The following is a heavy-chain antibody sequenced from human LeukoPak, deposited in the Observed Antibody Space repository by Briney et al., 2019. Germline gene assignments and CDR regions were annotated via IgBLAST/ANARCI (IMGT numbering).Heavy chain of an antibody. Sequence: PGGSLRLSCAASGFTFSSFWMGWVRQAPGKGLEWVANIKPDGYDKYYVDSLKGRFTISRDNAENSLFLQMDSLRAEDTAVYYCARDNRPYDYGDLHAFDIWGQGTMVTVSS. J-gene: IGHJ3*02. V-gene: IGHV3-7*01. CDR3: ARDNRPYDYGDLHAFDI. D-gene: IGHD4-17*01. CDR1: GFTFSSFW. CDR2: IKPDGYDK.